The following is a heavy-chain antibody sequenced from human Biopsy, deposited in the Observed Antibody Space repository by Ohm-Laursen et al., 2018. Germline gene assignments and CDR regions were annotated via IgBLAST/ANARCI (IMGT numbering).Heavy chain of an antibody. J-gene: IGHJ4*01. CDR1: GGSISGYY. V-gene: IGHV4-34*01. CDR3: ARSGQWARYYFDY. D-gene: IGHD6-19*01. CDR2: INHRGYT. Sequence: SDTLSLTCAVSGGSISGYYWSWIRQPPGKGLEWIEEINHRGYTDYNASLKGRVSISVDTSKNQLSLNLTSVTAADTAVFYCARSGQWARYYFDYWGHGTLVTVSP.